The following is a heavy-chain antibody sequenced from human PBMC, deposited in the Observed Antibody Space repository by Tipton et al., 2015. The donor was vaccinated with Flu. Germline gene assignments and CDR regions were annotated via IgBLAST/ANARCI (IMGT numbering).Heavy chain of an antibody. D-gene: IGHD2-2*01. Sequence: SLRLSCAASGFTFSSYWMHWVRQAPGKGLVWVSRINSDGSSTSYADSVKGRFTISRDNAKNTLYLQMNSLRAEDTAVYYCARDGIVVVPAALSYYYYYYYMDVWGKGTTVTVSS. J-gene: IGHJ6*03. CDR3: ARDGIVVVPAALSYYYYYYYMDV. V-gene: IGHV3-74*01. CDR1: GFTFSSYW. CDR2: INSDGSST.